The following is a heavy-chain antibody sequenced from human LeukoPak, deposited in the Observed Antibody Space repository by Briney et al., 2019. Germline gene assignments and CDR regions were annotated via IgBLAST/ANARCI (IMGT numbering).Heavy chain of an antibody. Sequence: PSETLSLTCTVSGGSIGTYCWSWIRQSPGKGLEWIGYIYVTGTRYNPYLQSRVTISVDRSRNQFFLKMSSVTAADTAVYYCARHIGGGIEDMDVWGKGTKVIASS. J-gene: IGHJ6*03. D-gene: IGHD3-16*02. CDR2: IYVTGT. V-gene: IGHV4-59*08. CDR1: GGSIGTYC. CDR3: ARHIGGGIEDMDV.